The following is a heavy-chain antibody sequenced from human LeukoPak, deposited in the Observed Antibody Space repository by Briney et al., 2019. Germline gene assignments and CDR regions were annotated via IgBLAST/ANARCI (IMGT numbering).Heavy chain of an antibody. CDR1: GGSFSGYY. D-gene: IGHD6-13*01. J-gene: IGHJ4*02. CDR2: INHSGST. CDR3: AREVVAAAGTVDY. Sequence: SETLSLTCAVYGGSFSGYYWSWIRQPPGKGLEWIGEINHSGSTNYNPSLKSRVTISVDTSKNQFSLKLSSVTAADTAVYYCAREVVAAAGTVDYWGQGTLVIVSS. V-gene: IGHV4-34*01.